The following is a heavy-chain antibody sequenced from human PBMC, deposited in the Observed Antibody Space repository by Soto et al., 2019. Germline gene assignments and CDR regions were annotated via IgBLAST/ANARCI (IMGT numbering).Heavy chain of an antibody. J-gene: IGHJ4*02. D-gene: IGHD1-1*01. CDR2: IYYSGST. CDR3: ARVKLDTTSSNFDY. V-gene: IGHV4-31*03. Sequence: SDTLSLTCTVSGGSISSGGYYWSWIRQHPGKGLEWIGYIYYSGSTYYNPSLKSRVTISVDTSKNQFSLKLSSVTAADTAVYYCARVKLDTTSSNFDYWGQGTQVTVSS. CDR1: GGSISSGGYY.